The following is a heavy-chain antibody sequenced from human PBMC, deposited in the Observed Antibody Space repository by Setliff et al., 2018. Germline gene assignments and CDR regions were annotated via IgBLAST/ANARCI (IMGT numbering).Heavy chain of an antibody. V-gene: IGHV3-30*02. CDR2: VRFDGSYK. J-gene: IGHJ4*02. Sequence: GESLKISCAASGFVFGTYGMHWVRQAPGKGLDWVASVRFDGSYKVYADSVKGRFTISRDNSENTLDLQMNSLRVEDTALYYCAKVKKQMLRGYGFDLWGQGTLVTVSS. D-gene: IGHD2-15*01. CDR1: GFVFGTYG. CDR3: AKVKKQMLRGYGFDL.